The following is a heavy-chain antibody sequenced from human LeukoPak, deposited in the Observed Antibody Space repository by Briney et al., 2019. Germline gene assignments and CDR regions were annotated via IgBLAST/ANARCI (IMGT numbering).Heavy chain of an antibody. V-gene: IGHV1-18*01. J-gene: IGHJ6*02. CDR1: GYTFTSYG. CDR2: ISAYNGNT. CDR3: ARDSGSSGWPSYYYYGMDV. D-gene: IGHD6-19*01. Sequence: ASVKVSCKASGYTFTSYGISWVRQAPGQGLEWMGWISAYNGNTNYAQKLQGRVTMTTDTSTSTAYMELRSLRSDDTAVYYCARDSGSSGWPSYYYYGMDVWGQGTTVTVSS.